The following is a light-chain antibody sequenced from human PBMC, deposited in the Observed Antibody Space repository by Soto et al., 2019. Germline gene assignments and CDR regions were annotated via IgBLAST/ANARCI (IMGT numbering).Light chain of an antibody. CDR1: SGHSSYA. Sequence: QAVVTQSPSASASLGASVKLTCTLSSGHSSYAIAWHQQQPEKGPRYLMKLNSDGSHSKGDGIPDRFSGSSSGAERYLTISSLQSEDEADYYCQTWGTGIPFGGGTQLTVL. CDR2: LNSDGSH. CDR3: QTWGTGIP. J-gene: IGLJ2*01. V-gene: IGLV4-69*01.